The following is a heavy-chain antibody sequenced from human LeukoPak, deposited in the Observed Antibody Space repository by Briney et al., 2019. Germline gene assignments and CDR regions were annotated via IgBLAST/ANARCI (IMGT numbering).Heavy chain of an antibody. D-gene: IGHD4-17*01. Sequence: GGSLRLSCAASGFTFSSYSMNWVRQAPGKGLEWVSSISSSSSYIYYTDSVKGRFTISRDNAKNSLYLQMNSLRAEDTAVYYCASLVATVTQTPGYWGQGTLVTVSS. V-gene: IGHV3-21*01. CDR3: ASLVATVTQTPGY. J-gene: IGHJ4*02. CDR1: GFTFSSYS. CDR2: ISSSSSYI.